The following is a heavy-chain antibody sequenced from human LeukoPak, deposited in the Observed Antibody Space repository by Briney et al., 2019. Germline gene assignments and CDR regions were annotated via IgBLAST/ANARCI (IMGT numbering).Heavy chain of an antibody. CDR1: GYTLTELS. Sequence: ASVKVSCKVSGYTLTELSIHWVRHAPGKGLEWMGGLDLQDGETIYAQKFQVRVTMTEDTSTDTAHIELRSLRSEDTAVYYCATGQNRYFDLWGRGTLVSVSS. CDR2: LDLQDGET. D-gene: IGHD1-14*01. J-gene: IGHJ2*01. CDR3: ATGQNRYFDL. V-gene: IGHV1-24*01.